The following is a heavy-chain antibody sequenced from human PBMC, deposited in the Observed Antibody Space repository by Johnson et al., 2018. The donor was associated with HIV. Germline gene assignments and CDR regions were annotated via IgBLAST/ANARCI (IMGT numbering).Heavy chain of an antibody. Sequence: QVQLVESGGGVVQPGRSLRLSCAASGFTFSSYAMHWVRQAPGKGLEWVAVISYDGSNKYYADSVKGRFTISRDNSKNALYLQMNSMRAEDTAVYYCARGDFWSGYPDAFDIRGQGTMVTVSS. CDR2: ISYDGSNK. V-gene: IGHV3-30*04. J-gene: IGHJ3*02. D-gene: IGHD3-3*01. CDR3: ARGDFWSGYPDAFDI. CDR1: GFTFSSYA.